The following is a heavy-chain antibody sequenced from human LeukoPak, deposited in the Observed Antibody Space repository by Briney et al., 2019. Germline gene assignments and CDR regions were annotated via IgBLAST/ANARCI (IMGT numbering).Heavy chain of an antibody. CDR1: GGTFSSYA. CDR3: ARSLDFWSGSYDY. V-gene: IGHV1-69*05. Sequence: SVNVSCKASGGTFSSYAISWVRQAPGQGLEWMGGIIPIFGTANYAQKFQGRVTITTDESTSTAYMELSSLRSEDTAVYYCARSLDFWSGSYDYWGQGTLVTVSS. J-gene: IGHJ4*02. D-gene: IGHD3-3*01. CDR2: IIPIFGTA.